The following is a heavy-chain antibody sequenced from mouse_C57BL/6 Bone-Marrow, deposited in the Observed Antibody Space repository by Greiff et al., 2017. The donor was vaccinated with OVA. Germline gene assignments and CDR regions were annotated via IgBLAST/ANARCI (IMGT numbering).Heavy chain of an antibody. D-gene: IGHD2-5*01. CDR1: GYTFTSYW. V-gene: IGHV1-69*01. J-gene: IGHJ4*01. CDR2: IDPSDSYT. CDR3: ASYYSNPYAMDY. Sequence: QVQLKQPGAELVMPGASVKLSCKASGYTFTSYWMHWVKQRPGQGLEWIGEIDPSDSYTNYNQKFKGKSTLTVDKSSSTAYMQLSSLTSEDSAVYYCASYYSNPYAMDYWGQGTSVTVSS.